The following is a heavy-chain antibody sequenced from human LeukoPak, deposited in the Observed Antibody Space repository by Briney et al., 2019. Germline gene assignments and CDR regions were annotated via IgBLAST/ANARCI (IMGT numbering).Heavy chain of an antibody. CDR1: GFTFSSYS. V-gene: IGHV3-21*01. J-gene: IGHJ4*02. Sequence: GGSLRLSCAASGFTFSSYSMNWVRQAPGKGLEWVSSISSSSSYIYYADSVKGRFTISRDNAKNSLYLQMNSLRAEDTAVYYCAKDLTRYGSGSYSLFDYWGQGTLVTVSS. D-gene: IGHD3-10*01. CDR2: ISSSSSYI. CDR3: AKDLTRYGSGSYSLFDY.